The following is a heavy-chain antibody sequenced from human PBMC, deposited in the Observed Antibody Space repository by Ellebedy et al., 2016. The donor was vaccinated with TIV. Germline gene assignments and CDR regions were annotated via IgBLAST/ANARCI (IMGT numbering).Heavy chain of an antibody. Sequence: ASVKVSCXASGDTFSNYGFNWVRQAPGQGLEWMGWISAYNRKTNYSPKFQGRFTLTTDTSTSTVYMELRSLRVDDTAMYYCARDKGFSGSLDFDYWGQGTLVTASS. D-gene: IGHD3-10*01. V-gene: IGHV1-18*04. CDR1: GDTFSNYG. J-gene: IGHJ4*02. CDR2: ISAYNRKT. CDR3: ARDKGFSGSLDFDY.